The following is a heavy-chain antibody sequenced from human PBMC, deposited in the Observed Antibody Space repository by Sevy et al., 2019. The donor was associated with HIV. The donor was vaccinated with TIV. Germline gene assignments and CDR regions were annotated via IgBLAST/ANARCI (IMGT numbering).Heavy chain of an antibody. CDR3: ARGPGGYLLDAFDI. V-gene: IGHV1-3*01. CDR1: VYTFTSYA. CDR2: INAANGNT. D-gene: IGHD6-25*01. Sequence: ASVKVSCKASVYTFTSYAMHWVRQAPGQRLEWMGWINAANGNTKYSQKFQGRVTITRDTSASTAYMELSSLRSEDTAVYYCARGPGGYLLDAFDIWGQGTMVTVSS. J-gene: IGHJ3*02.